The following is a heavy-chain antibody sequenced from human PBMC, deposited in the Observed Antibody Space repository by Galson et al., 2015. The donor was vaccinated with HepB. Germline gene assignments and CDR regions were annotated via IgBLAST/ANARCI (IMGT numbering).Heavy chain of an antibody. J-gene: IGHJ4*02. D-gene: IGHD3-3*01. CDR3: ARGGDYDFWSGYPNYFDY. CDR1: GFTFSSYS. CDR2: ISSSSSYI. Sequence: LRLSCAASGFTFSSYSMNWVRQAPGKGLEWVSSISSSSSYIYYADSVKGRFTISRDNAKNSLYLQMNSLRAEDTAVYYCARGGDYDFWSGYPNYFDYWGQGTLVTVSS. V-gene: IGHV3-21*01.